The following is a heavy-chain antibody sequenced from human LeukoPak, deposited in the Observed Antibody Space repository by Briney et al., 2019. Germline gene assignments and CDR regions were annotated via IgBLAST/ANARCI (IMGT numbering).Heavy chain of an antibody. V-gene: IGHV4-30-2*01. D-gene: IGHD1-7*01. CDR2: IYHSGST. CDR3: ARSITGTTGLYYYMDV. J-gene: IGHJ6*03. Sequence: PSQTLSLTCTVSGGSISSGGYYWSWIRQPPGKGLEWIGYIYHSGSTYYNPSLKSRVTISVDTSTSQFSLKLSSVTAADTAVYYCARSITGTTGLYYYMDVWGKGTTVTVSS. CDR1: GGSISSGGYY.